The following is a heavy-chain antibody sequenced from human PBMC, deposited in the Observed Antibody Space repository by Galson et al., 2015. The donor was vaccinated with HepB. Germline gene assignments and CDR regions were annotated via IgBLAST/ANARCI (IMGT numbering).Heavy chain of an antibody. CDR2: ISRDRDTI. CDR1: GFNFHDYA. D-gene: IGHD7-27*01. V-gene: IGHV3-9*01. Sequence: SLRLSCAASGFNFHDYAMHWVRQVPGKGLEWVSSISRDRDTIAYADSVKGRFTISRDNVKNSLYLQMNSLRAEDTALYYCAKEGGNWGFAMYSFDYWGQGTLVTVSS. J-gene: IGHJ4*02. CDR3: AKEGGNWGFAMYSFDY.